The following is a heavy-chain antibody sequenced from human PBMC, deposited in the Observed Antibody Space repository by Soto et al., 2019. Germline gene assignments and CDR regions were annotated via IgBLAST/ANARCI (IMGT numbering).Heavy chain of an antibody. D-gene: IGHD3-9*01. V-gene: IGHV3-23*01. Sequence: GGSLRLSCSASGLTFSSFTMHWVRQAPGKGLEWVSAISGSGGSTYYADSVKGRFTISRDNSKNTLYLQMNSLRAEDTAVYYCAKEKTLRYFGWLLYGEGFDYWGQGTLVTVSS. CDR2: ISGSGGST. CDR3: AKEKTLRYFGWLLYGEGFDY. CDR1: GLTFSSFT. J-gene: IGHJ4*02.